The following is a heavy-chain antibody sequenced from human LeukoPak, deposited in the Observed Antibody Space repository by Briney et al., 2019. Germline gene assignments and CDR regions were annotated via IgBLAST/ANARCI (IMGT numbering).Heavy chain of an antibody. D-gene: IGHD2/OR15-2a*01. J-gene: IGHJ4*02. V-gene: IGHV3-21*01. Sequence: GGSLRLSCAASGFTFSNYSMNWVRQAPGKGLEWVSSISGSSYYIYYAESVKGRFTLSRDNTKNSLYLQMNSLRAEDTAVYYCARDNKRPLLFDYWGQGTLVTVSS. CDR3: ARDNKRPLLFDY. CDR2: ISGSSYYI. CDR1: GFTFSNYS.